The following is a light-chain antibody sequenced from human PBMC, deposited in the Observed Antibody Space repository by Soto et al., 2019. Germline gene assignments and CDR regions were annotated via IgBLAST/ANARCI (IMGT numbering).Light chain of an antibody. CDR2: DAS. CDR3: QQRSNWPPWT. V-gene: IGKV3-11*01. J-gene: IGKJ1*01. CDR1: QSVSSY. Sequence: EIVLTQSPATLPLYPGERATLSCRASQSVSSYLAWYQQKPGQAPRLLIYDASNRATGIPARFSGSGSGTDFTLTISSLEPEDFAVYYCQQRSNWPPWTFGQGTKVEIK.